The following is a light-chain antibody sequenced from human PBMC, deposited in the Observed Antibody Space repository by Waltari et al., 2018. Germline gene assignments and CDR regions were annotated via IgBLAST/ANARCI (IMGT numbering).Light chain of an antibody. Sequence: QSALTQPASVSGSPGQSITIPRTGTSSAVGGYNYVSWYQQHPGKAPKLMIYDVSNRPSGVSNRLSGSKSGNTASLTISGLQAEDEADYYCSSYTSSSTLVFGGGTKLTVL. J-gene: IGLJ2*01. CDR2: DVS. V-gene: IGLV2-14*01. CDR1: SSAVGGYNY. CDR3: SSYTSSSTLV.